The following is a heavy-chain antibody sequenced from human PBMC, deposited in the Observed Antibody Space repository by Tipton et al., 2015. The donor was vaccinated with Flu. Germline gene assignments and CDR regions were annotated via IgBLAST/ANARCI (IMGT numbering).Heavy chain of an antibody. Sequence: TLSLTCSVSGASISSYFWSWVRQPPGKPLEYIGFIRHIGGLNYNPSLRGRASMSVDPSRSQLSLILHFVTAADTAVYYCARDKTGYYYYMDVWGKGTTVTVSS. D-gene: IGHD1-1*01. J-gene: IGHJ6*03. V-gene: IGHV4-59*12. CDR3: ARDKTGYYYYMDV. CDR2: IRHIGGL. CDR1: GASISSYF.